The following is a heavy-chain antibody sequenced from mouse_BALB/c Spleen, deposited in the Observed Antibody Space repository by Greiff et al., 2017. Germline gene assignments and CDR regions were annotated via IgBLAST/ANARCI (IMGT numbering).Heavy chain of an antibody. D-gene: IGHD1-1*01. V-gene: IGHV1-4*02. J-gene: IGHJ2*01. CDR2: INPSSGYT. CDR3: AAEVLRYYFDY. Sequence: VQLQQSAAELARPGASVKMSCKASGYTFTSYTMHWVKQRPGQGLEWIGYINPSSGYTEYNQKFKDKTTLTADKSSSTAYMQLSSLTSEDSAVYYCAAEVLRYYFDYWGQGTTLTVSS. CDR1: GYTFTSYT.